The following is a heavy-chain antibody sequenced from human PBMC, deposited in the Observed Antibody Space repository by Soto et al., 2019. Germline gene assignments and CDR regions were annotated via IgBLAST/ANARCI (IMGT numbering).Heavy chain of an antibody. Sequence: PGGSLRLSCAASGFTFSSYEMNWVRQAPGKGLEWVSYISSSGSTIYYADSVKGRFTISRDNAKNSLYLQMNSLRAEDTAVYYCARSATGYYFDYWGQGTLVTVSS. CDR3: ARSATGYYFDY. CDR2: ISSSGSTI. D-gene: IGHD3-9*01. V-gene: IGHV3-48*03. J-gene: IGHJ4*02. CDR1: GFTFSSYE.